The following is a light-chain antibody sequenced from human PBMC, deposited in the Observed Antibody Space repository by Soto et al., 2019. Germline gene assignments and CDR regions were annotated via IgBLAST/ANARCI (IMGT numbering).Light chain of an antibody. J-gene: IGKJ4*01. Sequence: EIVLTQSPATLSLSPGERATLSCRASQTVGSFLAWYQHKPGQAPRLLIYNTSKRANGIPARFSGSGSGTDVTLTISSLEPEDFAAYYCQQRYSWPPLTFGGGTKVEMK. CDR1: QTVGSF. V-gene: IGKV3-11*01. CDR2: NTS. CDR3: QQRYSWPPLT.